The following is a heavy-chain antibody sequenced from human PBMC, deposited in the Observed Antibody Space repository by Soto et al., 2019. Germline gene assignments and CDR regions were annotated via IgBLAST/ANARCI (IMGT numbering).Heavy chain of an antibody. CDR1: GGSFSGYY. D-gene: IGHD3-10*01. CDR2: INHSGST. J-gene: IGHJ4*02. CDR3: ATGPRYGSGLRY. V-gene: IGHV4-34*01. Sequence: SETLSLTCAVYGGSFSGYYWSWIRQPPGKGLEWIGEINHSGSTNYNPSLKSRVTISVDTSKNQFSLKLSSVTAADTAVYYCATGPRYGSGLRYWGQGTMVTV.